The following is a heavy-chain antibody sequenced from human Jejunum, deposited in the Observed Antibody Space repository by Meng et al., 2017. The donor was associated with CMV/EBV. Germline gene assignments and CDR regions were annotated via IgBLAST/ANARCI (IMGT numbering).Heavy chain of an antibody. CDR1: GFSLSTSEVG. Sequence: ITLKEPGPPLVKPTQTLTLTCTFSGFSLSTSEVGVGWIRQPPGKALEWLAVIYWDDDKRYSPSLKSRLTITKDTSKNQVVLTLTNMDPVDTATYYCALFTRSWFDPWGQGTLVTVSS. V-gene: IGHV2-5*02. CDR3: ALFTRSWFDP. D-gene: IGHD2-2*01. CDR2: IYWDDDK. J-gene: IGHJ5*02.